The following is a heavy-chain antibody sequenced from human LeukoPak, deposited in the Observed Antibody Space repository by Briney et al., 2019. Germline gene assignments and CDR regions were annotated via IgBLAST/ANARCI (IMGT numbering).Heavy chain of an antibody. J-gene: IGHJ5*02. V-gene: IGHV6-1*01. CDR1: GDSVSSNSVS. CDR3: ARNGPGFDP. Sequence: SQTLSLTCAISGDSVSSNSVSWDWIAQSPSRGLEWLGSTYYRSKWSSDYAVSMKSRITINPNTSKNQFSTQLNSVTPEDTAVYYCARNGPGFDPWGQGILVTVSS. CDR2: TYYRSKWSS. D-gene: IGHD2-8*01.